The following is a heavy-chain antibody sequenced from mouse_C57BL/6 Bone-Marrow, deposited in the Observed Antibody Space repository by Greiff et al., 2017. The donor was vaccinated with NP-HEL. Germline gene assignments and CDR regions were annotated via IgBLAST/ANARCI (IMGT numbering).Heavy chain of an antibody. CDR3: ARFTTVVDWYFDV. Sequence: EVKVVESGGGLVKPGGSLKLSCAASGFTFSDYGMHWVRQAPEKGLEWVAYISSGSSTIYYADTVKGRFTISRDNAKNTLFLQMTSLRSEDTAMYYCARFTTVVDWYFDVWGTGTTVTVSS. J-gene: IGHJ1*03. CDR2: ISSGSSTI. D-gene: IGHD1-1*01. CDR1: GFTFSDYG. V-gene: IGHV5-17*01.